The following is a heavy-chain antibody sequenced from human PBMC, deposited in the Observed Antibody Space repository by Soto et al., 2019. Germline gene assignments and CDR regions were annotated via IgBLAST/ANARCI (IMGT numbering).Heavy chain of an antibody. CDR2: VSSGGDNT. D-gene: IGHD4-4*01. Sequence: EVQLLQSGGGLGQPGGSLTLSCAASGFTFNNFAMTWVRQAPGKGLEWVSSVSSGGDNTWYADSVKGRFTSSRDNPKNTLYLHMNILSAADTAVYYGANVQLPHSNYGGGYLLDFWGHGTRVTVSS. J-gene: IGHJ4*01. CDR3: ANVQLPHSNYGGGYLLDF. V-gene: IGHV3-23*01. CDR1: GFTFNNFA.